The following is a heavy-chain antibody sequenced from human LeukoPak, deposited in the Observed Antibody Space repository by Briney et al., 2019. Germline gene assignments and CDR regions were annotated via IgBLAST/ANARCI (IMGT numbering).Heavy chain of an antibody. CDR3: AKAFYLTAGWFDP. Sequence: PGGSLRLSCAASGFTFSSYEMNWVRQAPGKGLEWVSNIMGSGGSTYYADSVKGRFTISRDKSKNTMYLQMNSLRAEDTAVYYCAKAFYLTAGWFDPWGQGTLVTVSS. J-gene: IGHJ5*02. V-gene: IGHV3-23*01. CDR2: IMGSGGST. D-gene: IGHD2-21*02. CDR1: GFTFSSYE.